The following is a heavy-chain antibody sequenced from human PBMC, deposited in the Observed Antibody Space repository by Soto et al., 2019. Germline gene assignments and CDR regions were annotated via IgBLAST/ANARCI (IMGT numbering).Heavy chain of an antibody. D-gene: IGHD1-26*01. J-gene: IGHJ4*02. Sequence: QVQLQESGPGLVKPSETLSLTCTVSGGSVSSGVYYWSWIRQPPGKGLEWIGYIYYSGNTNYNPSLKSRVTISVDTSKNQFSLNLTSVTAADSAVYYCAREYGSYPYYFDYWGQGTLDTVSS. V-gene: IGHV4-61*08. CDR2: IYYSGNT. CDR3: AREYGSYPYYFDY. CDR1: GGSVSSGVYY.